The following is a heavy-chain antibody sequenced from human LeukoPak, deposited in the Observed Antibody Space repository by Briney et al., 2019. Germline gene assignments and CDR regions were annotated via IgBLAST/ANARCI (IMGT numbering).Heavy chain of an antibody. D-gene: IGHD4-17*01. CDR3: ARGSFTVTDLDY. Sequence: GGSLRLSCAASGLTFSSYSMNWVRQAPGKGLEWVSSISSSSSYIYYADSVKGRFTISRDNAKNSLYLQMNSLRAEDTAVYDCARGSFTVTDLDYWGQGTLVTVSS. V-gene: IGHV3-21*01. CDR1: GLTFSSYS. CDR2: ISSSSSYI. J-gene: IGHJ4*02.